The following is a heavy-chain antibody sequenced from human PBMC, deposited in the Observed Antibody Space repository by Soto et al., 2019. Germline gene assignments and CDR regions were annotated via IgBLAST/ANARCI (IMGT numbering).Heavy chain of an antibody. CDR3: AKDCISTSCYKPFDY. Sequence: GGSLRLSCAASGFTFSSYAMSWVRQAPGKGLEWVSAISGSGGSTYYADSVKGRFTISRDNSKNTLYLQMNSLRAEDTAVYYCAKDCISTSCYKPFDYWGQGTLVTVSS. CDR2: ISGSGGST. CDR1: GFTFSSYA. V-gene: IGHV3-23*01. J-gene: IGHJ4*02. D-gene: IGHD2-2*02.